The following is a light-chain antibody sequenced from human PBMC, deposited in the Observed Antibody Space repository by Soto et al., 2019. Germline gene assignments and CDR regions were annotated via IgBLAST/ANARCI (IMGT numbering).Light chain of an antibody. Sequence: EIVLTQSPGTLSLSPGERATLYCRASQSVGSNSLAWYQQKPGQAPRVLIYGASSRATGIPDRFSGSGSGADFTLTISGLEPEDFAVYYCQQYSTSPFTFGPGTKVDIK. CDR2: GAS. J-gene: IGKJ3*01. CDR1: QSVGSNS. V-gene: IGKV3-20*01. CDR3: QQYSTSPFT.